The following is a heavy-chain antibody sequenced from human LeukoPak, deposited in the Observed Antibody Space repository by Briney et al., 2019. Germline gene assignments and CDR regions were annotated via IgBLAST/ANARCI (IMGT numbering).Heavy chain of an antibody. CDR3: AGHDWIQWSLAVAGRGSWFDP. CDR1: GGSISSYY. V-gene: IGHV4-39*01. CDR2: IYYSGST. Sequence: SETLSLTCTVSGGSISSYYWGWIRQPPGKGLEWIGSIYYSGSTYYNPSLKSRVTISVDTSKNQFSLKLSSVTAADTAVYYCAGHDWIQWSLAVAGRGSWFDPWGQGTLVTVSS. J-gene: IGHJ5*02. D-gene: IGHD6-19*01.